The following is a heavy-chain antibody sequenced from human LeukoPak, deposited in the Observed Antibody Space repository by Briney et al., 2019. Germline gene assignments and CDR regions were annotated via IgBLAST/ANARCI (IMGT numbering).Heavy chain of an antibody. V-gene: IGHV1-18*01. D-gene: IGHD2-15*01. CDR2: ISAYNGNT. Sequence: ASVKVSCKASGYTFTSYGISWVRQAPGQGLEWMGWISAYNGNTNYAQKLQGRVTMTTGTSTSTAYMELRSLRSDDTAVYYCARDCSGGSCYLYFDYWGQGTLVTVSS. J-gene: IGHJ4*02. CDR1: GYTFTSYG. CDR3: ARDCSGGSCYLYFDY.